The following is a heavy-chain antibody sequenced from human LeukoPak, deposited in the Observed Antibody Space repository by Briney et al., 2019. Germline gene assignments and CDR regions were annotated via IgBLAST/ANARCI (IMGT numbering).Heavy chain of an antibody. J-gene: IGHJ5*02. V-gene: IGHV3-23*01. D-gene: IGHD3-3*01. Sequence: GGSLRLSCAASGFTLSSYAMSWVRQAPGKGLEWVSLISGNAGSTYYADSVKGRFTISRDNSKNTLYLQMNSLRAEDTAVYYCAKESYSDFWSGYEVNWFDPWGQGTLVTVSS. CDR3: AKESYSDFWSGYEVNWFDP. CDR1: GFTLSSYA. CDR2: ISGNAGST.